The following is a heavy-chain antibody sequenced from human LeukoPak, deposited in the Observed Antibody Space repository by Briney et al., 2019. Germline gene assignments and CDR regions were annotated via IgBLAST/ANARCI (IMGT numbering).Heavy chain of an antibody. V-gene: IGHV3-74*01. CDR2: INSDGSTT. D-gene: IGHD1-26*01. CDR1: EFTFSSYW. CDR3: ARDTHSGSYYRVGLT. Sequence: PGGSLRLSCAASEFTFSSYWMHWVRQAPGKGLVWVSRINSDGSTTSYADSVKGRITISRDNAKNSLYLQMNSLRAEDTAVYYCARDTHSGSYYRVGLTWGQGTLVTVSS. J-gene: IGHJ5*02.